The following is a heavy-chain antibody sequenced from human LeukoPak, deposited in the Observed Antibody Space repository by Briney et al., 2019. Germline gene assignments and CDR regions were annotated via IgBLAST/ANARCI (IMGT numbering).Heavy chain of an antibody. CDR2: ISSSSSYI. Sequence: GGSLRLSCAASGFTFSSYSMNWVRQAPGKGLEWVSSISSSSSYIYYADSVKGRFTISRDNAKNSLYLQMNSLRAEDTAVYYCARDRSLWFGELSIWFDPWGQGTLVTVSS. CDR3: ARDRSLWFGELSIWFDP. D-gene: IGHD3-10*01. V-gene: IGHV3-21*01. CDR1: GFTFSSYS. J-gene: IGHJ5*02.